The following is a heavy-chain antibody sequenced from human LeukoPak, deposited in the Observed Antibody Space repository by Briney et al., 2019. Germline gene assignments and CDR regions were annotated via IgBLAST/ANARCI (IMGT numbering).Heavy chain of an antibody. CDR1: GFTFSSYG. J-gene: IGHJ4*02. V-gene: IGHV3-30*03. D-gene: IGHD1-26*01. CDR3: ARSPLSGSPY. CDR2: TSYDGSDK. Sequence: PGGSLRLSCAASGFTFSSYGMHWVRQAPGKGLEWVAVTSYDGSDKYYADSVKGRFTISRDNAKNSLYLQMNSLRAEDTAVYYCARSPLSGSPYWGQGTLVTVSS.